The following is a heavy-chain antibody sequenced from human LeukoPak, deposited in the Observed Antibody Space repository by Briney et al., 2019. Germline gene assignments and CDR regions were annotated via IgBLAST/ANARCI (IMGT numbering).Heavy chain of an antibody. V-gene: IGHV1-18*01. D-gene: IGHD1-14*01. CDR1: GYTFTSYG. CDR3: AKQPRPRAPAEYFSDY. J-gene: IGHJ4*02. Sequence: GASVKVSCKASGYTFTSYGISWVRQAPGQGLEWMGWISAYNGNTNYAQKLQGRVTMTTDTSTSTAYMELRSLRSDDTAVYYCAKQPRPRAPAEYFSDYWGQGTLVTVSS. CDR2: ISAYNGNT.